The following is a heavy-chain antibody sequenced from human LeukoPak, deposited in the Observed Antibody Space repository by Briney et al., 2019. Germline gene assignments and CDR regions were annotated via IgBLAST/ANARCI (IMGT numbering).Heavy chain of an antibody. J-gene: IGHJ4*02. Sequence: PGGSLRLSCAASGFTFSSYAMSRVRQAPGKGLEWVSAISGSGGSTYYADSVKGRFTISRDNSKNTLYLRMNSLRAEDTAVYYCAKDSPRDGYIGDFDYWGQGTLVTVSS. V-gene: IGHV3-23*01. D-gene: IGHD5-24*01. CDR3: AKDSPRDGYIGDFDY. CDR1: GFTFSSYA. CDR2: ISGSGGST.